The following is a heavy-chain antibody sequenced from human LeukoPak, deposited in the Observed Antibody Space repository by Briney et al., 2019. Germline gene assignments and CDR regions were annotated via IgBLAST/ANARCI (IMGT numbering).Heavy chain of an antibody. V-gene: IGHV3-30*18. CDR1: GFTFSSYG. Sequence: GGSLRLSCAASGFTFSSYGMHWVRQAPGKGLEWVAVISYDGSNKYYADSVKGRFTISRDNSKSTLYLQMNSLRAEDTAVYYCAKDLNYYDSSGLDYWGQGTLVTVSS. J-gene: IGHJ4*02. CDR3: AKDLNYYDSSGLDY. D-gene: IGHD3-22*01. CDR2: ISYDGSNK.